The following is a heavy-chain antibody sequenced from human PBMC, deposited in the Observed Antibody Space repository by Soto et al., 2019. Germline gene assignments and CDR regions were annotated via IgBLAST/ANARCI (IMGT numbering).Heavy chain of an antibody. CDR1: GDSITKSVYY. CDR3: ARVPYYGSGGDGPYYFDY. CDR2: VYYAGNA. J-gene: IGHJ4*02. D-gene: IGHD2-15*01. Sequence: LQLQESGPGLVKPSDTLSLTCTVSGDSITKSVYYWAWVRQTPGKGLERIASVYYAGNAYYNPSLQRRVTISVDASRSQFSLELQSVTAADSAVYYCARVPYYGSGGDGPYYFDYWGQGTLVTVSS. V-gene: IGHV4-39*01.